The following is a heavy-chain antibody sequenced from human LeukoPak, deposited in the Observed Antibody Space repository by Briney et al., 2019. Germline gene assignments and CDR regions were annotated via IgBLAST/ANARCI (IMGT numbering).Heavy chain of an antibody. CDR1: GGSISSISYY. D-gene: IGHD4-17*01. V-gene: IGHV4-39*01. J-gene: IGHJ6*03. CDR3: ARLRRNYYYMDV. Sequence: SETLSLTCTVSGGSISSISYYWGWIRQPPGKGLEWIGSFYYSGSTYYNPSLKSRVTISVDTSKNQFSLKLTSVTAADAAVYYCARLRRNYYYMDVWGKGTTVTVSS. CDR2: FYYSGST.